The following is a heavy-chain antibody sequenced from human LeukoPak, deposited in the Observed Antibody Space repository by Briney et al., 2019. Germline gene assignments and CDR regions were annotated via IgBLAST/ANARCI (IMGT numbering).Heavy chain of an antibody. V-gene: IGHV3-7*01. D-gene: IGHD3-10*01. CDR3: ARDGVLMVRGVRVLDYYHYYMDV. CDR2: IKQDGSEK. Sequence: PGGSLRLSCAASGFTVSSNYMSWVRQAPGKGLEWVANIKQDGSEKYYVDSVKGRFTISRDNAKNSLYLQMNSLRGEDTAVYYCARDGVLMVRGVRVLDYYHYYMDVWGKGTTVTISS. J-gene: IGHJ6*03. CDR1: GFTVSSNY.